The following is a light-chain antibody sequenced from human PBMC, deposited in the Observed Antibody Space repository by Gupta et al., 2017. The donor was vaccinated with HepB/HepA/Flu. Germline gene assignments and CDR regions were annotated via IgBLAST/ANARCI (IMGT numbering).Light chain of an antibody. CDR2: EGS. V-gene: IGKV2D-29*01. CDR1: ESLLDSNGKTY. Sequence: DIVMTQTPLSLSVTPGQPASISCKSSESLLDSNGKTYLYWYLQKAGQPPQLLIYEGSNRGSGVPDRFSGSGSGTDFTLKISRVEAEDVGTYYCKQSIQHPGTFGQGTKVEI. J-gene: IGKJ1*01. CDR3: KQSIQHPGT.